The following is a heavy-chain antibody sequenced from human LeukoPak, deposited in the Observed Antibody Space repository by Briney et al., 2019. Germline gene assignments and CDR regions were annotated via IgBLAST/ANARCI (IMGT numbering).Heavy chain of an antibody. CDR3: ATDSRVYCSGGSCFSTGAFDI. Sequence: ASVKVSCKVSGYTLTELSMHWVRQAPGKGLERMGGFDPEDGETIYAQKFQGRVTMTEDTSTDTAYMELSSLRSEDTAVYYCATDSRVYCSGGSCFSTGAFDIWGQGTMVTVSS. D-gene: IGHD2-15*01. V-gene: IGHV1-24*01. CDR2: FDPEDGET. J-gene: IGHJ3*02. CDR1: GYTLTELS.